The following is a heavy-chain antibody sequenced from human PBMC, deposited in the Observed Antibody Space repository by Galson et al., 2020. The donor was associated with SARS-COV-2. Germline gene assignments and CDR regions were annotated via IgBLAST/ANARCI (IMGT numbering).Heavy chain of an antibody. CDR2: IRGSGAAT. D-gene: IGHD2-2*01. J-gene: IGHJ4*02. CDR3: ARGVSMPDN. Sequence: GGSLRLSCAASGFTASSYGMSWVRQAPGKGLEWVSGIRGSGAATYYADSVKGRFTISRDNSKNTLYLQMNSLRAEDTAVYYCARGVSMPDNWGQGTLVTVSS. CDR1: GFTASSYG. V-gene: IGHV3-23*01.